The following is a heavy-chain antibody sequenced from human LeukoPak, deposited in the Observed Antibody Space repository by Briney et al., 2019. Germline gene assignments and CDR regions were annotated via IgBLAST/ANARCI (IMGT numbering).Heavy chain of an antibody. Sequence: PGGSLRLSCAASGFTFSSYGMHWVRQAPGKGLEWVAFIRYDGSNKYYADSVKGRFTISRDNSKNTLYLQMNSLRAEDTAVYYCAKPRTVVKSAIDYWGQGTLVTVSS. CDR1: GFTFSSYG. D-gene: IGHD4-23*01. CDR2: IRYDGSNK. CDR3: AKPRTVVKSAIDY. V-gene: IGHV3-30*02. J-gene: IGHJ4*02.